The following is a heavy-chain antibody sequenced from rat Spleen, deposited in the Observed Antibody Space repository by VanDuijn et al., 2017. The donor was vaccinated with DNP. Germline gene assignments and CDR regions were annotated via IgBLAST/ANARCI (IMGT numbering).Heavy chain of an antibody. CDR1: GFTFNNYW. V-gene: IGHV5-31*01. J-gene: IGHJ2*01. Sequence: EVQLVESGGDLVRPGRSLRLSCVASGFTFNNYWMTWIRQVPGKGLEWLASINNSGGRMFYPDSVKGRFTISRDNAESTLYLQMNSLRSEDMATYYCVRWNSGHFDYWGQGVMVPVSS. CDR2: INNSGGRM. CDR3: VRWNSGHFDY. D-gene: IGHD4-3*01.